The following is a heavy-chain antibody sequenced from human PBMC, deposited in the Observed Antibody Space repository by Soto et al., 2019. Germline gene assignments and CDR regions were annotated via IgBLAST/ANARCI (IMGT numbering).Heavy chain of an antibody. Sequence: SETLSLTCTVSGGSVSSCSYYWSWIRQPPGKGLEWIGYIYYSGSTNYNPSLKSRVTISVDTSKNQFSLKLSSVTAADTAVYYCARVHIVVVVAATRALPYYFDYWGQGTPVTVSS. V-gene: IGHV4-61*01. CDR1: GGSVSSCSYY. D-gene: IGHD2-15*01. CDR3: ARVHIVVVVAATRALPYYFDY. J-gene: IGHJ4*02. CDR2: IYYSGST.